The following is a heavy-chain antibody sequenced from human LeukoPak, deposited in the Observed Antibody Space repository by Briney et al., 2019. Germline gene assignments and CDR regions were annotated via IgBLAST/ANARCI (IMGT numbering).Heavy chain of an antibody. CDR3: AKRPWGSYCSSTSCLERAYFDY. J-gene: IGHJ4*02. Sequence: PGGSLRLSCATSGFTFRTYGMHWVRQAPGKGLEWVAVIWNDASNKYYADSAKGRFTISRDYSMKTVTLQMNSLRVEDTAVYYCAKRPWGSYCSSTSCLERAYFDYWGQGTLVTVSS. CDR1: GFTFRTYG. V-gene: IGHV3-33*06. D-gene: IGHD2-2*01. CDR2: IWNDASNK.